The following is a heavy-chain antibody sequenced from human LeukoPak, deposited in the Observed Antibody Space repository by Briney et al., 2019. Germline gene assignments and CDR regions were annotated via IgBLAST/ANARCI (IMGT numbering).Heavy chain of an antibody. CDR2: IYSGGST. CDR3: ASYIAAAAAYGYYYYGMDV. CDR1: GFTVSSNY. D-gene: IGHD6-13*01. J-gene: IGHJ6*02. V-gene: IGHV3-66*01. Sequence: GGSLRLSCAASGFTVSSNYMSWVRQAPGKGLEWVSVIYSGGSTYYADSVKGRFTISRDNSKNTLYLQMNSLRAGDTAVYYCASYIAAAAAYGYYYYGMDVWGQGTTVTVSS.